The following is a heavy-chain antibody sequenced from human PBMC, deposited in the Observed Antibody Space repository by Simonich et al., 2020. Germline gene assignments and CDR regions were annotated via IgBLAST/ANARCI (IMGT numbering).Heavy chain of an antibody. CDR2: IYYIGRT. Sequence: QVQLQESGPGLVKPSETLSLTCTVSGGSISSYYWSWIRQPPGKGLEWIGYIYYIGRTNYNPSLKSRVTISVDTSKNQFSLKLSSVTAADTAVYYCARHDRWLQFYFDYWGQGTLVTVSS. J-gene: IGHJ4*02. D-gene: IGHD5-12*01. CDR1: GGSISSYY. V-gene: IGHV4-59*08. CDR3: ARHDRWLQFYFDY.